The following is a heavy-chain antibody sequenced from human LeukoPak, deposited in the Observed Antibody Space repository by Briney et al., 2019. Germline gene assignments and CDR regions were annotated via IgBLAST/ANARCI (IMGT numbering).Heavy chain of an antibody. V-gene: IGHV3-23*01. CDR3: AKPGVAAAPGEYYFDY. D-gene: IGHD6-13*01. J-gene: IGHJ4*02. Sequence: GGSLRLSCAASGFTFSNYAMSWVRQAPGKGLEWVSAISGSGGSTYYADSVKGRFTISRDNSKNTLYLQMNSLRAEDTAVYYCAKPGVAAAPGEYYFDYWGQGTLVTVSS. CDR1: GFTFSNYA. CDR2: ISGSGGST.